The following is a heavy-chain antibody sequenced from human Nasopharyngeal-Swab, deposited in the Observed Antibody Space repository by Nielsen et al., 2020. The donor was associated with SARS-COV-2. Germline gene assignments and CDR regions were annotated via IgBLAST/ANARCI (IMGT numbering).Heavy chain of an antibody. Sequence: ASVKVSCKVSGYTLTELSMHWVRQAPGKGLEWMGGFDPEDGETIYAQKFQGRVTMTEDTSTDTAYMELSSLRSEDTAVYYCARGPRGYYDSSGYYYVVGYFQHWGQGTLVTVSS. CDR2: FDPEDGET. CDR1: GYTLTELS. J-gene: IGHJ1*01. CDR3: ARGPRGYYDSSGYYYVVGYFQH. D-gene: IGHD3-22*01. V-gene: IGHV1-24*01.